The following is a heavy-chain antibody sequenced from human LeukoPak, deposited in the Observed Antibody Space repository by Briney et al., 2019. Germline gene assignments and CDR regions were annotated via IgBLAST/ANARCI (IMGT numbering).Heavy chain of an antibody. CDR1: GGSINNDY. V-gene: IGHV4-59*01. CDR2: TSYSEVT. Sequence: SQTLSLTCSVSGGSINNDYRSWIRQPPGKGLEWVGYTSYSEVTDYNPSLKSRVTISVDTSKNQFSLKLTSVTAADTAVYYCARCPKGVYYYYMDVWGKGTTVTVSS. J-gene: IGHJ6*03. CDR3: ARCPKGVYYYYMDV.